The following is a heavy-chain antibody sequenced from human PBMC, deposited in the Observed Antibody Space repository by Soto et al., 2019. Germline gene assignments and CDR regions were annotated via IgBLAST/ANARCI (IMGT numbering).Heavy chain of an antibody. CDR1: GYSFTSYW. D-gene: IGHD3-22*01. Sequence: PGESLKISCKGSGYSFTSYWISWVRQMPGKGLEWMGRIDPSDSYTNYSPSFQGHVTISADKSISTAYLQWSSLKASDTAMYYCATAGSWLSSFDYWGQGTLVTVSS. V-gene: IGHV5-10-1*01. CDR3: ATAGSWLSSFDY. CDR2: IDPSDSYT. J-gene: IGHJ4*02.